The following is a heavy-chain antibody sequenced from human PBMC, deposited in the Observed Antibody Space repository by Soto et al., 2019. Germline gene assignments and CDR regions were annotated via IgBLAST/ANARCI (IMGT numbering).Heavy chain of an antibody. Sequence: EVQLLESGGGLVQPGESLRLSCAASGFTFGNYFMNWVRQAPGKGLEWVSDISSNGGRTHYADSVRGRFTISRDNSRNTLYLQMSSLRAEDTALYYCAKDLHWYGMDFWGHETTVTVSS. CDR2: ISSNGGRT. CDR3: AKDLHWYGMDF. V-gene: IGHV3-23*01. J-gene: IGHJ6*02. D-gene: IGHD1-1*01. CDR1: GFTFGNYF.